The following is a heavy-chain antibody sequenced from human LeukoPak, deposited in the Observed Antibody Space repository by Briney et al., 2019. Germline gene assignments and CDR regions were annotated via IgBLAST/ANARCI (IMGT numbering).Heavy chain of an antibody. CDR3: ARHGGSGPFDY. V-gene: IGHV4-59*08. CDR1: GGSISTYY. Sequence: SETLSLTCTVSGGSISTYYWSWIRQPPGKGLEWIGYSYYSGTTTPHPSLKSRVTISVDPSQNQFSLRLTSVTAADTAVYYCARHGGSGPFDYWGQGTLVTVSS. J-gene: IGHJ4*02. D-gene: IGHD3-3*01. CDR2: SYYSGTT.